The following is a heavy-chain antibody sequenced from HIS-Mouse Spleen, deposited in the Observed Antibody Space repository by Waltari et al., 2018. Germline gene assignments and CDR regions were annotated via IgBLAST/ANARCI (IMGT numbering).Heavy chain of an antibody. CDR2: IYYSGRT. D-gene: IGHD3-3*01. CDR3: ARDEKSYDFWSGYYLGGANWFDP. J-gene: IGHJ5*02. V-gene: IGHV4-39*07. CDR1: GGPIRSSSYY. Sequence: QLQLQESGPGLVKPSETLSLTCTVPGGPIRSSSYYWGWIRQPPGKGLESVGSIYYSGRTYYNPSLKSRVTISVDTSKNQFSLKLSSVTAADTAVYYCARDEKSYDFWSGYYLGGANWFDPWGQGTLVTVSS.